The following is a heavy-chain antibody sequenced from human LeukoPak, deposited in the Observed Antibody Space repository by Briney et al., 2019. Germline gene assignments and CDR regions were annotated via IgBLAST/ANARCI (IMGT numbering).Heavy chain of an antibody. CDR3: AGHVDLDAFDI. CDR2: INPSGRST. CDR1: GYTFTGYY. Sequence: ASEKVSCKASGYTFTGYYMHWVRQAPGQGLAWMGIINPSGRSTRYAQKFQGRVTMTRDTSTSTVYMELSSLRSGDTAVYYCAGHVDLDAFDIWGQGTMVTVSS. V-gene: IGHV1-46*01. D-gene: IGHD5-12*01. J-gene: IGHJ3*02.